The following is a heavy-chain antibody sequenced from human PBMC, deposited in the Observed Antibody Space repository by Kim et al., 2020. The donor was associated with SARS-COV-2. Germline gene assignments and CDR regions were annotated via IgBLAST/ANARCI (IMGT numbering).Heavy chain of an antibody. CDR3: TILGDWGY. V-gene: IGHV3-73*01. D-gene: IGHD7-27*01. CDR2: NNYAT. J-gene: IGHJ4*02. Sequence: NNYATAYPASVRGRFTISRDDSQNTAFLQMNSLTTEDTAVYYCTILGDWGYWGQGTLVTVSS.